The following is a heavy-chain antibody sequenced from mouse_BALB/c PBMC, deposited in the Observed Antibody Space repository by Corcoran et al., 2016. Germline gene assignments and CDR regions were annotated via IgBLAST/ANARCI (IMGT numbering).Heavy chain of an antibody. CDR1: GFNIKDTY. CDR3: ARGGNYGNYAMDY. Sequence: EVQLQQSGAELVKPGASVKLSCTASGFNIKDTYMHWVKQRPEQGLEWIGRIDPANGNTKYDPKFPGKATITADTFSNTAYLHLSSLTSEDTAVDYCARGGNYGNYAMDYWGQGTSVTVSS. D-gene: IGHD2-1*01. J-gene: IGHJ4*01. CDR2: IDPANGNT. V-gene: IGHV14-3*02.